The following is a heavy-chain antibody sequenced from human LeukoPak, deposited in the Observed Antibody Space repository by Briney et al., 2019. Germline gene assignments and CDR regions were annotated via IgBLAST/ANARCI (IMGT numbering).Heavy chain of an antibody. Sequence: GGSLRLSCAASGFTFSSYGMHWVRQAPGKGLEWVAVISYDGSNKYYADSEKGRFTISRDNSKNTLYLQMNSLRAEDTAVYYCAKALRGAREVVDYWGQGTLVTVSS. CDR1: GFTFSSYG. J-gene: IGHJ4*02. V-gene: IGHV3-30*18. D-gene: IGHD1-26*01. CDR3: AKALRGAREVVDY. CDR2: ISYDGSNK.